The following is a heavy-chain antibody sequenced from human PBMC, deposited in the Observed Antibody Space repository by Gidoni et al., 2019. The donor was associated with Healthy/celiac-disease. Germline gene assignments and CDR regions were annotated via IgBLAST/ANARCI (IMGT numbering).Heavy chain of an antibody. CDR3: ARGGRNYWDSSGYQGGFDY. J-gene: IGHJ4*02. V-gene: IGHV1-69*01. Sequence: PIFGTANYAQKFQGRVTITADESTSTAYMELSSLRSEDTAVYYCARGGRNYWDSSGYQGGFDYWGQGTLVTVSS. CDR2: PIFGTA. D-gene: IGHD3-22*01.